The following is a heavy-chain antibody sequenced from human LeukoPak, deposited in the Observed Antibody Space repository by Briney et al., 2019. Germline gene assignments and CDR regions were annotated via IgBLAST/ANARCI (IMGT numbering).Heavy chain of an antibody. V-gene: IGHV1-18*04. CDR2: ISAYNGNT. CDR3: ARGDPTFDY. J-gene: IGHJ4*02. Sequence: ASVKVSCKASGCTFTGYYMHWVRQAPGQGLEWMGWISAYNGNTNYAQKLQGRVTMTTDTSTSTAYMELRSLRSDDTAVYYCARGDPTFDYWGQGTLVTVSS. CDR1: GCTFTGYY.